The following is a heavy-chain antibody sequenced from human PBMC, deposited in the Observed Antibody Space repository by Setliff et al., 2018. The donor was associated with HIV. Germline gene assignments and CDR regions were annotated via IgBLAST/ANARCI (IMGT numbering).Heavy chain of an antibody. J-gene: IGHJ6*02. CDR2: INHSGST. D-gene: IGHD3-10*01. CDR1: GGSFSGYY. Sequence: PSETLSLTCAVYGGSFSGYYWSWIRQPPGKGLEWIGEINHSGSTNYNPSLKSRVTISVDTSKNQFSLKLSSVTAADTAVYYCARTFGDLKHYNYYYTIDVWGQGTTVTVSS. V-gene: IGHV4-34*01. CDR3: ARTFGDLKHYNYYYTIDV.